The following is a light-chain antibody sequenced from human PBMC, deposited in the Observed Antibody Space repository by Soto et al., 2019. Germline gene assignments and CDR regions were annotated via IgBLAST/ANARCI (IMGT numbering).Light chain of an antibody. CDR2: AVT. V-gene: IGLV2-14*01. Sequence: QSVLTQPASVSGSPGQSITLSCTGTATDVGAYNYVSWYQQHPGRAPKLIIYAVTDRPSGVADRFSGSKSGDTASLTISGLQAEDEAHYYCSSFTSSTTLLFGGGTKLTVL. CDR3: SSFTSSTTLL. CDR1: ATDVGAYNY. J-gene: IGLJ2*01.